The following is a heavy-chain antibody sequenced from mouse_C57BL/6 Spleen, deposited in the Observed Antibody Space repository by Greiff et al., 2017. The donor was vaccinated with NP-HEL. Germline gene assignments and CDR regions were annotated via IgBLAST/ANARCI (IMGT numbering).Heavy chain of an antibody. D-gene: IGHD2-4*01. J-gene: IGHJ3*01. V-gene: IGHV10-1*01. CDR2: IRSKSNNYAT. Sequence: EVHLVESGGGLVQPKGSLKLSCAASGFSFNPYAMNWVRQAPGKGLEWVARIRSKSNNYATYYADSVKDRFTISRDDSESMLYLQMNNLKTEDTAMYYCVRQKYDYGAWFAYWGQGTLVTVSA. CDR3: VRQKYDYGAWFAY. CDR1: GFSFNPYA.